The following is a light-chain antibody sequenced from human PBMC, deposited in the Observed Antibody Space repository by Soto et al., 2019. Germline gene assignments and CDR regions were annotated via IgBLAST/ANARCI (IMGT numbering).Light chain of an antibody. Sequence: SVLTQPPSASGTPGQRVTLSCSGSSSNVGITYVYWYQQLPGRAPKLLIYTNTQRPSGVPDRFSGSKSGTSASLAISGLRSENEDDYYCAAWDDRLSAYVFGTGTQLTVL. CDR3: AAWDDRLSAYV. V-gene: IGLV1-47*01. CDR2: TNT. CDR1: SSNVGITY. J-gene: IGLJ1*01.